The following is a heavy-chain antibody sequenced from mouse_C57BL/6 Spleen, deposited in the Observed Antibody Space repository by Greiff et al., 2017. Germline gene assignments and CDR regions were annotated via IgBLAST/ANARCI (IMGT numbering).Heavy chain of an antibody. CDR1: GFSFNTYA. Sequence: EVMLVESGGGLVQPKGSLKLSCAASGFSFNTYAMNWVRQAPGKGLEWVARIRSKSNNYATYYADSVKDRFTISRDDSESMLYLQMNNLKTEDTAMYYCVRGLPACFAYWGQGTLVTVSA. CDR3: VRGLPACFAY. D-gene: IGHD5-5*01. J-gene: IGHJ3*01. CDR2: IRSKSNNYAT. V-gene: IGHV10-1*01.